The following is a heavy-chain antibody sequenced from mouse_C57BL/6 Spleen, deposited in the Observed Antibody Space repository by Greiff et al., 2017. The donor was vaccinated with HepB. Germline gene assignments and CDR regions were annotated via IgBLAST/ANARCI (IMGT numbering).Heavy chain of an antibody. CDR1: GYTFTDYE. J-gene: IGHJ2*01. D-gene: IGHD2-5*01. Sequence: QVQLQQSGAELVRPGASVTLSCKASGYTFTDYEMHWVKQTPVHGLEWIGAIDPETGGTAYNQKFKGKAILTADKSSSTAYMELRSLTSEDSAVYYCTRKEAYYSNYLDDWGKGTTLTVAS. CDR3: TRKEAYYSNYLDD. V-gene: IGHV1-15*01. CDR2: IDPETGGT.